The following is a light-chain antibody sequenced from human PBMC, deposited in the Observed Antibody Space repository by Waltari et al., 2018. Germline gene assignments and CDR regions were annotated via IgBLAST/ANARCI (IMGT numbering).Light chain of an antibody. J-gene: IGKJ2*01. CDR1: QSLVHRDGNTY. Sequence: DVVMTQSPLSLPVTLGQPASISCTSSQSLVHRDGNTYLIWFQQRPGQSPRRLIYKVSNRDAGVPDRFSGSGSGTDFTLKISWVEAEDVGVYYCMQGTHWPYTFCQGTKLDIK. CDR2: KVS. CDR3: MQGTHWPYT. V-gene: IGKV2-30*02.